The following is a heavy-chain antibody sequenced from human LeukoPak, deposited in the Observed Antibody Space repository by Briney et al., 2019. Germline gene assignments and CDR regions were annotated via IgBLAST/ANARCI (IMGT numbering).Heavy chain of an antibody. CDR2: ISGSGGST. CDR1: GFTFSSYA. D-gene: IGHD6-13*01. Sequence: RPGGSLRLSCAASGFTFSSYAMNWVRQAPGKGLEWVSGISGSGGSTYYADSVKGRFTISRDNSKNTLYLQMNSLRAEDTAVYYCAKAAGGYTSSRVHFDDWGQGTLVPVSS. CDR3: AKAAGGYTSSRVHFDD. V-gene: IGHV3-23*01. J-gene: IGHJ4*02.